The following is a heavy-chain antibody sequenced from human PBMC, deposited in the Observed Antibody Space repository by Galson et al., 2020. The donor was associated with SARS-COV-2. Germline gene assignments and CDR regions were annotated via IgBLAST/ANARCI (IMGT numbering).Heavy chain of an antibody. Sequence: TGGSLRPSCAASGFTFSSYGMHWVRQAPGKGLDWVAVICYEGSNKYYADSVKGRFTISRDNSKNTLYLQMNSLRAEDTAVYYCARERGYSYGTAYFDYWGQGTLVTVSS. CDR3: ARERGYSYGTAYFDY. J-gene: IGHJ4*02. CDR2: ICYEGSNK. CDR1: GFTFSSYG. V-gene: IGHV3-33*01. D-gene: IGHD5-18*01.